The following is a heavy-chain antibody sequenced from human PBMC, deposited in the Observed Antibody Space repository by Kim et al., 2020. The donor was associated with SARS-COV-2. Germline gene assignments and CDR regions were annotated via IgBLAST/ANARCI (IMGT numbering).Heavy chain of an antibody. CDR2: ISSSSSYI. J-gene: IGHJ4*02. Sequence: GGCLRLSCAASGFTFSSYSMNWVRQAPGKGLEWVSSISSSSSYIYYADSVKGRFTISRDNAKNSLYLQMNSLRAEDTAVYYCARDFGSRGFFDYWGQGTLVTVSS. CDR1: GFTFSSYS. V-gene: IGHV3-21*01. D-gene: IGHD6-13*01. CDR3: ARDFGSRGFFDY.